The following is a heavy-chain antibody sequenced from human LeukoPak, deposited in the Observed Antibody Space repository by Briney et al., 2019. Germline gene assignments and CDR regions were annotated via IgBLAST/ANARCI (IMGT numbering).Heavy chain of an antibody. CDR3: ASETGWAAADLFY. J-gene: IGHJ4*02. V-gene: IGHV4-38-2*01. Sequence: SETLSLTCAVSGYSISSGYYWGWIRQPPGKGLEWIGSIYHSGSTYYNPSLKSRVTISVDTSKNQFSLRLNSVTAADTAVYYCASETGWAAADLFYWGQGTLVTVSS. CDR2: IYHSGST. D-gene: IGHD6-13*01. CDR1: GYSISSGYY.